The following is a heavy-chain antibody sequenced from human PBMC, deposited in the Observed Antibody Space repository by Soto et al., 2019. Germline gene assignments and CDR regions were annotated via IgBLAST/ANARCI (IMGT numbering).Heavy chain of an antibody. CDR3: ARDLRGYYDSSGTKSGMDV. CDR1: GGSISSGGYY. Sequence: SSETLSLTCTVSGGSISSGGYYWSWIRQHPGKGLEWIGYIYYSGSTYYNPSLKSRVTISVDTSKNQFSLKLSSVTAADTAVYYCARDLRGYYDSSGTKSGMDVWGQGTTVTVSS. CDR2: IYYSGST. J-gene: IGHJ6*02. D-gene: IGHD3-22*01. V-gene: IGHV4-31*03.